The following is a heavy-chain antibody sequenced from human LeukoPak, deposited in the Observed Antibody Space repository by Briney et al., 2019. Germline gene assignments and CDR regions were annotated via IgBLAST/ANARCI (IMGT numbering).Heavy chain of an antibody. D-gene: IGHD3-22*01. Sequence: SETLSLTCTVSGGSISSSSYYWGWIRQPPGKGLEWIGSIYYTGNTYYNPSLKSRITISVDTSKNQFSLKLSSVTAADTAVYYCARRVYPGAVVDYFDYWGQGTLVTVSS. CDR3: ARRVYPGAVVDYFDY. V-gene: IGHV4-39*01. CDR1: GGSISSSSYY. CDR2: IYYTGNT. J-gene: IGHJ4*02.